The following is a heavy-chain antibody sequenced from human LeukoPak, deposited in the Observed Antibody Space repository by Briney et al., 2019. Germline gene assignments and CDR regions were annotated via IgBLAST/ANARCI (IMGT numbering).Heavy chain of an antibody. D-gene: IGHD6-19*01. CDR3: ARDQVAVAGLAFDI. V-gene: IGHV3-21*01. CDR2: ISSSSSYI. Sequence: GGSLRLSCAASGFTFSSYSMNWVRQAPGKGLEWVSSISSSSSYIYYADSVKGRFTISRDNAKNSLYLQMNSLRAEDTAAYYCARDQVAVAGLAFDIWGQGAMVTVSS. CDR1: GFTFSSYS. J-gene: IGHJ3*02.